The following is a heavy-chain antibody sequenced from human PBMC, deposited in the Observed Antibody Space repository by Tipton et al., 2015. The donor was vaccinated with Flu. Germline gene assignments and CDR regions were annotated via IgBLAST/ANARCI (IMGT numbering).Heavy chain of an antibody. Sequence: LRLSCAVSGDSISSDFYWAWIRQFPGKGLEWIGTVSRTGSTIYNPSLKSRVTISIDTSKNQFSLNMRSVTAADMAVYYCARRDYSNYVSDPKSWFDPWGQGTLIAVSS. CDR3: ARRDYSNYVSDPKSWFDP. CDR2: VSRTGST. J-gene: IGHJ5*02. V-gene: IGHV4-38-2*01. D-gene: IGHD4-11*01. CDR1: GDSISSDFY.